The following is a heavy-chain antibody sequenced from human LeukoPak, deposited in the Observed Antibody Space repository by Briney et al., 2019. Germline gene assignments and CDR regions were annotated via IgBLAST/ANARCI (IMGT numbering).Heavy chain of an antibody. V-gene: IGHV1-2*06. J-gene: IGHJ4*02. CDR3: ARDMWELPSDYYYDY. CDR1: GYTFTGHY. D-gene: IGHD1-26*01. Sequence: ASVKVSCKASGYTFTGHYLNWLRQAPGQGLEWMGRINPNSGDIKYADKFQGRVIMTRDTSTSTAYMELNGLTSDDTASYYCARDMWELPSDYYYDYWGQGSLVTVPS. CDR2: INPNSGDI.